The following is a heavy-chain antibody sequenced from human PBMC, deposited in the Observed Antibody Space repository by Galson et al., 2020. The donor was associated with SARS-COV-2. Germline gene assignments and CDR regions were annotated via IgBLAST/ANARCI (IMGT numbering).Heavy chain of an antibody. V-gene: IGHV1-18*04. CDR3: ARAPKVTYFYDSSGYHFDS. J-gene: IGHJ4*02. D-gene: IGHD3-22*01. CDR2: ISGYNGNT. CDR1: GYTLTTYG. Sequence: ASVKVSCKASGYTLTTYGMSWVRQAPGQGLEWLGWISGYNGNTKYAQNFQGRVTMTTDTSTSTAYMELRSLISEDTAVYCCARAPKVTYFYDSSGYHFDSCGQGTLVTVSS.